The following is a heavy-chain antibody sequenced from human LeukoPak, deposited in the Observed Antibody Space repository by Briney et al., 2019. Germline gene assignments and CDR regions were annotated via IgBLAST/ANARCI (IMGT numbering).Heavy chain of an antibody. J-gene: IGHJ6*03. Sequence: PGGSLRLSCAASGFTFSDHYMDWVRQAPGKGLEWVGRTRKKTNSYTTEYAASVKGRFTISRDDSKNSLYLQMNSLKAEDTAVYYCTTGYYDFWSGYYTGYYYYMDVWGKGTTVTVSS. CDR1: GFTFSDHY. CDR3: TTGYYDFWSGYYTGYYYYMDV. D-gene: IGHD3-3*01. V-gene: IGHV3-72*01. CDR2: TRKKTNSYTT.